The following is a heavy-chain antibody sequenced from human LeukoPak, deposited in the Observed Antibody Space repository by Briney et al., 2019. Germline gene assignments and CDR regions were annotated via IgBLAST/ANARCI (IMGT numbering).Heavy chain of an antibody. D-gene: IGHD6-13*01. CDR1: GFTFSTYS. Sequence: AGGSLRLSCTASGFTFSTYSISWVRQAPGKGLEWVANIKEDGSDKYYVDSVKGRFTISRDNVKNSLYLQMNSLRAEDTAVYYCAKPIAAADFDYWGQGTLVTVSS. J-gene: IGHJ4*02. CDR3: AKPIAAADFDY. CDR2: IKEDGSDK. V-gene: IGHV3-7*03.